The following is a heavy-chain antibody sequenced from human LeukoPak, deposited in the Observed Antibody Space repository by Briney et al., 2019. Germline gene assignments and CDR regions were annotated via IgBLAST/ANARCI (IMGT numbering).Heavy chain of an antibody. Sequence: ASVKVSCKASGYTFTGHYMHWVRQAPGQGLEWMGWINPNSGGTNYAQKFQGRVTMTRDTSISTAYMELSRLRSDDTAVYYCAREWAIASTTPRWFDPWGQGTLVTVSS. D-gene: IGHD1-1*01. J-gene: IGHJ5*02. CDR1: GYTFTGHY. V-gene: IGHV1-2*02. CDR3: AREWAIASTTPRWFDP. CDR2: INPNSGGT.